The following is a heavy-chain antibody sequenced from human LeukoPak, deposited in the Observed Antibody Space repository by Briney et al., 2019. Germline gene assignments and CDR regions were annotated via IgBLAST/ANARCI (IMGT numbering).Heavy chain of an antibody. J-gene: IGHJ4*02. CDR1: GGSINNFY. Sequence: PSETLSLTCTVFGGSINNFYWSWIRQPAGEGLQWIGRIYITGGTNYNPSLKSRVTLSVDTSENQFSLNLRSVTAADTAVYYCAREGGSTVFDYWGQGTLVTVSS. CDR3: AREGGSTVFDY. V-gene: IGHV4-4*07. D-gene: IGHD6-13*01. CDR2: IYITGGT.